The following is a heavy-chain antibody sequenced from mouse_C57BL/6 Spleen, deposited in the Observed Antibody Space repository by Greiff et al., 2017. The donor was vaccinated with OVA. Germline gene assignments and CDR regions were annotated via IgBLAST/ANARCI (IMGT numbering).Heavy chain of an antibody. J-gene: IGHJ3*01. Sequence: QVQLKESGAELVRPGASVKLSCKASGYTFTDYYINWVKQRPGQGLEWIARIYPGSGNTYYNEKFKGKATLTAEKSSSTAYMQLSSLTSEDSAVYFCARSIYYSNSVGFAYWGQVTLVTVSA. CDR3: ARSIYYSNSVGFAY. CDR2: IYPGSGNT. D-gene: IGHD2-5*01. CDR1: GYTFTDYY. V-gene: IGHV1-76*01.